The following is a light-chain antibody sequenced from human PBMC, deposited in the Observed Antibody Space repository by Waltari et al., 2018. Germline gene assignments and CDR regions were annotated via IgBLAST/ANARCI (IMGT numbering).Light chain of an antibody. Sequence: DIEMTQSPSTLSASVGDRVTITCRASQSISSWLAWYQQKPGKAPKLLIYKASSLESGVPSRFSGRGSGTQFTLTISSLQPDDFATYYCQQYHSFFRTFGQGTKVEIK. V-gene: IGKV1-5*03. CDR2: KAS. J-gene: IGKJ1*01. CDR3: QQYHSFFRT. CDR1: QSISSW.